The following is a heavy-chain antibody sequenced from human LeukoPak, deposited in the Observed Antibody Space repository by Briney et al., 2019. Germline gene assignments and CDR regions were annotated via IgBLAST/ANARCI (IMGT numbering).Heavy chain of an antibody. J-gene: IGHJ4*02. V-gene: IGHV3-48*01. CDR1: GFTFNNYH. CDR2: IRRSGDST. Sequence: PGGSLRLSCAASGFTFNNYHMNWVRQAPGKGLEWVSYIRRSGDSTSYADSVKGRFTISRDNAGNSVCLLLNSLRAEDTAVYYCVRDLYTTIQGFDYWGEGALVTVSS. D-gene: IGHD5-24*01. CDR3: VRDLYTTIQGFDY.